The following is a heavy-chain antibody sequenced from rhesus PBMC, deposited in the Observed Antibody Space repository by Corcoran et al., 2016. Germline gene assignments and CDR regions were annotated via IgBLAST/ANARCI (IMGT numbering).Heavy chain of an antibody. Sequence: QVQLQESGPGLVKPSETLSLTCAVSGASISSYWWSWIRQPPGKGLEWIGEINGNSGSTKYTPALKRRGTISNAAAQTQFSLKLSSVTAADPAVYYCARGGGSSYAPFDYWGQGVLVTVSS. J-gene: IGHJ4*01. CDR1: GASISSYW. CDR2: INGNSGST. D-gene: IGHD4-29*01. CDR3: ARGGGSSYAPFDY. V-gene: IGHV4-80*01.